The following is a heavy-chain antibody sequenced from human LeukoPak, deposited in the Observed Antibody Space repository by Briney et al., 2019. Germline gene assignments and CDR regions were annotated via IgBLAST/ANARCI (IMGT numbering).Heavy chain of an antibody. Sequence: SETLSLTCAVSGGSISSSNWWSWARQPPGKGLEWIGEIYHSGSTNYNPSLKSRVTISVDKSKNQFSLKLSSVTAADTAVYYCARTGDNYYGSGDFDYWGQGTLVTVSS. CDR3: ARTGDNYYGSGDFDY. V-gene: IGHV4-4*02. J-gene: IGHJ4*02. CDR2: IYHSGST. CDR1: GGSISSSNW. D-gene: IGHD3-10*01.